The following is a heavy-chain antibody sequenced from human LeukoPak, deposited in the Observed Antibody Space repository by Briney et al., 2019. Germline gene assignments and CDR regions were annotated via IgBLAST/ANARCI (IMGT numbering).Heavy chain of an antibody. CDR2: ISSSSSNI. V-gene: IGHV3-21*01. CDR3: AREGVTIFGVVIQNSETFGYYGMDV. J-gene: IGHJ6*02. CDR1: GFTFSSYS. D-gene: IGHD3-3*01. Sequence: GGSLRLSCAASGFTFSSYSMNWVRQAPGKGLEWVSSISSSSSNINYADSVKGRFTISRDNAKNTLYLQMNSLRAEDTAVYYCAREGVTIFGVVIQNSETFGYYGMDVWGQGTTVTVSS.